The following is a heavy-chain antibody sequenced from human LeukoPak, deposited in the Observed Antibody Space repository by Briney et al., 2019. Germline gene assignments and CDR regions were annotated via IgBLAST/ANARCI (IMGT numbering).Heavy chain of an antibody. D-gene: IGHD3-22*01. J-gene: IGHJ4*02. Sequence: PSETLSLTCSVSDDSITMYYWTWIRQPPGKGLEWIGYVDHTGSTNFNPSLNGRVSISRDTTKNLFSLRLRSVTAADTAVYYCAREMHYDSSGYPRVDYWGQGTLVTVSS. CDR2: VDHTGST. CDR1: DDSITMYY. V-gene: IGHV4-59*12. CDR3: AREMHYDSSGYPRVDY.